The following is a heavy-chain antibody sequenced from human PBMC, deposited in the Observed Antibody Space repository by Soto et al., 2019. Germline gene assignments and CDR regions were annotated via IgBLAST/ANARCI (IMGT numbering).Heavy chain of an antibody. V-gene: IGHV4-31*03. J-gene: IGHJ4*02. CDR1: GGSISSGGYY. Sequence: PSETLSLTCTVSGGSISSGGYYWSWIRQHPGKGLEWIGYIYYSGSTYYNPSLKSRVTISVDTSKNQFSLKLSSVTAADTAVYYCARALMVRGVIPNYFDYWGQGTLVTVSS. CDR2: IYYSGST. D-gene: IGHD3-10*01. CDR3: ARALMVRGVIPNYFDY.